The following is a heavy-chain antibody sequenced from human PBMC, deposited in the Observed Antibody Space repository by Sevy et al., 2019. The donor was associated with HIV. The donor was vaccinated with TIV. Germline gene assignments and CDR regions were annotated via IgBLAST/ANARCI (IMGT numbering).Heavy chain of an antibody. CDR3: AKDLAGPGRRYFDC. CDR1: GFTFRNFG. CDR2: IRYDGSDK. J-gene: IGHJ4*02. Sequence: GGSLRLSCTASGFTFRNFGMHWVRQVPGKGLQWVTFIRYDGSDKYYAASVKGRFTISRDDSKNTLYLQMDSLRAEDTAMYYCAKDLAGPGRRYFDCWGQGTLVTVSS. D-gene: IGHD6-13*01. V-gene: IGHV3-30*02.